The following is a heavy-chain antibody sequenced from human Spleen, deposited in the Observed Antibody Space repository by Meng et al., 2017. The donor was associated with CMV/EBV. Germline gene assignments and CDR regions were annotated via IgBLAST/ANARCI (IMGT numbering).Heavy chain of an antibody. CDR2: INPNSGGT. Sequence: GESLKISCVASGLTVSSNHMDWVRQAPGQGLEWMGWINPNSGGTNYAQKFQGRVTMTRDTSISTAYMELSRLRSDDTAVYYCARALTLFTDSSGYYPWGQGTLVTVSS. CDR1: GLTVSSNH. V-gene: IGHV1-2*02. D-gene: IGHD3-22*01. J-gene: IGHJ4*02. CDR3: ARALTLFTDSSGYYP.